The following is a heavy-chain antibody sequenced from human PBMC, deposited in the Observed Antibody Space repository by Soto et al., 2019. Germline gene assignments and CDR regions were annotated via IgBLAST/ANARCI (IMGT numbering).Heavy chain of an antibody. V-gene: IGHV1-18*01. J-gene: IGHJ5*02. CDR3: ARVLGYCRSGTCYREWFDP. CDR2: VSGDNGHT. D-gene: IGHD2-15*01. Sequence: QVQLVLSGAEVKKPGASVKVSCKASGYTFTTHGISGVRHAPGQGLEWMGWVSGDNGHTNYAQSLQGRVTMTTDTSTNTSYIELRSLRSDDTAVYYCARVLGYCRSGTCYREWFDPWCQGTLVTVSS. CDR1: GYTFTTHG.